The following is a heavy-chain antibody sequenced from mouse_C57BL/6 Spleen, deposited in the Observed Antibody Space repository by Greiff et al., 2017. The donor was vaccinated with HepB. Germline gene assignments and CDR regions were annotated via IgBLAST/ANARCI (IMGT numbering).Heavy chain of an antibody. Sequence: QVQLQQPGAELVKPGASVKLSCKASGYTFTSYWMQWVKQRPGQGLEWIGEIDPSDNYTNYNQKFKGKATLTVDTSSSTAYMQLSSLTSEDSAVYYCARGDTTVVAKGYFDYWGQGTTLTVSS. CDR1: GYTFTSYW. D-gene: IGHD1-1*01. V-gene: IGHV1-50*01. J-gene: IGHJ2*01. CDR3: ARGDTTVVAKGYFDY. CDR2: IDPSDNYT.